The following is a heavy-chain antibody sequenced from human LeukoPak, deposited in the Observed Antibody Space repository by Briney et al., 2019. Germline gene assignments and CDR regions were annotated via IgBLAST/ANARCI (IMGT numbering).Heavy chain of an antibody. Sequence: GGSLTLSCAASGFTFSDYYTTWIRQAPGKGLEWVTYISSSGSTIYYADSVKGRFTISRDNAKNSLYLQMNSLRAEDTALYYCASDWSGQSYDYWGQGTLVTVSS. V-gene: IGHV3-11*04. CDR2: ISSSGSTI. D-gene: IGHD3-3*01. J-gene: IGHJ4*02. CDR1: GFTFSDYY. CDR3: ASDWSGQSYDY.